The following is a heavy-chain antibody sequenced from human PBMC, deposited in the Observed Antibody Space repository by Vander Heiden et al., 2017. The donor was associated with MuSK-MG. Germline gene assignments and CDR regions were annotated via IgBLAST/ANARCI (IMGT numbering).Heavy chain of an antibody. D-gene: IGHD4-17*01. CDR1: GYSITSGYY. CDR2: IYHSGIT. V-gene: IGHV4-38-2*01. Sequence: QVQLQESGPGLVKPSETLSLNCAVSGYSITSGYYWGWIRQPPGKGLEWIGSIYHSGITYYNPSLKSRATISVDTSKNQISLNLSSVTAADTAVYYCASPYHDYGDYPSFDAFEIWGQGTVVTVSS. CDR3: ASPYHDYGDYPSFDAFEI. J-gene: IGHJ3*02.